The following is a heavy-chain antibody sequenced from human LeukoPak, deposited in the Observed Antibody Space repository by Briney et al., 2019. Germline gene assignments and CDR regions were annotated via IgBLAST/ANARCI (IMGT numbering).Heavy chain of an antibody. CDR2: ISGSGGST. J-gene: IGHJ4*02. V-gene: IGHV3-23*01. CDR1: GFTFSSYA. CDR3: AQDIVVTGGDY. Sequence: GGSLRLSCAASGFTFSSYAMSWVRQALGKGLEWVSAISGSGGSTYYADSVKGRFTISRDNSKNTLYLQMNSLRAEDTAVYYCAQDIVVTGGDYWGQGTLVTVSS. D-gene: IGHD5-12*01.